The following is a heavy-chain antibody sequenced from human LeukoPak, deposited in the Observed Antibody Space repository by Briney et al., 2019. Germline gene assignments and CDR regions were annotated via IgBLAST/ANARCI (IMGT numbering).Heavy chain of an antibody. CDR3: ARSGIAAAGTGRFDP. Sequence: GGSLRLSCAASGFTFSSYSMNWVRQAPGKGLEWVSSISSSSSYIYYAYSVKGRFTISRDNAKSSLYLQMNSLRAEDTAVYYCARSGIAAAGTGRFDPWGQGTLVTVSS. CDR2: ISSSSSYI. J-gene: IGHJ5*02. CDR1: GFTFSSYS. D-gene: IGHD6-13*01. V-gene: IGHV3-21*01.